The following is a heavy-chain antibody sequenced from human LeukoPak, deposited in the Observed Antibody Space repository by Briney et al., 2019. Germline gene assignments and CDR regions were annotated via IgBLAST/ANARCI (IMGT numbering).Heavy chain of an antibody. D-gene: IGHD3-22*01. J-gene: IGHJ4*02. V-gene: IGHV3-7*01. CDR1: GFIFSSFW. CDR3: ATSYDSSGCD. CDR2: IKPDGSLQ. Sequence: GGSLRLSCTASGFIFSSFWMAWVRQAPGKGLDWVANIKPDGSLQFYGDSVNGRFTITRDNAKNSLYLQMNTLRAEGTALYYCATSYDSSGCDWGQGTLVTVSS.